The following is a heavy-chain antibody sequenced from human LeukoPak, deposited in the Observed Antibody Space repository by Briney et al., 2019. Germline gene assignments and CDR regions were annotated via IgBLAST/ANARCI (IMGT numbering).Heavy chain of an antibody. CDR3: ARQGSYFDY. J-gene: IGHJ4*02. Sequence: GESLKISGKGSVYSSTAYLITWVRQIPGKGLEWMGSIYPADSDTRYSPSFQDQATISADKSISTAYLQSSSLKASDTAMYYCARQGSYFDYWGQGTLVTASS. CDR1: VYSSTAYL. CDR2: IYPADSDT. V-gene: IGHV5-51*01.